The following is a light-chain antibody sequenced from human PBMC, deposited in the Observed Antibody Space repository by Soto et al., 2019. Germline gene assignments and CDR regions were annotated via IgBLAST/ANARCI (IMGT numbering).Light chain of an antibody. Sequence: EIVLTQSPGTLSLSPGERATLSCRASQSVSKNFLAWYQHKPGQAPRLLIDDASNRATGIPDRFSGSGSGTDFTLTISSLEPEDSAVYYCQQCATPPLTFGQGTKVDIK. J-gene: IGKJ1*01. CDR1: QSVSKNF. CDR2: DAS. CDR3: QQCATPPLT. V-gene: IGKV3-20*01.